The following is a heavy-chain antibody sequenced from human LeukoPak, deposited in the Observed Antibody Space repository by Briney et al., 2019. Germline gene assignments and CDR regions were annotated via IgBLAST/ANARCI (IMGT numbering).Heavy chain of an antibody. Sequence: SETLSLTCTVSGGSISNYYWSWIRQPPGKGLEWIGEINHSGSTNYNPSLKSRVTISVDTSKNQFSLKLSSVTAADTAVYYCARGYYDSSGYYQSPIFDYWGQGTLVTVSS. D-gene: IGHD3-22*01. CDR2: INHSGST. CDR3: ARGYYDSSGYYQSPIFDY. CDR1: GGSISNYY. J-gene: IGHJ4*02. V-gene: IGHV4-34*01.